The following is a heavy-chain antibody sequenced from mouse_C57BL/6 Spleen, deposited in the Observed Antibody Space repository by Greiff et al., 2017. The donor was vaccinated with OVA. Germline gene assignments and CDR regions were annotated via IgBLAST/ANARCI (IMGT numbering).Heavy chain of an antibody. CDR3: TRELEGYDLDY. Sequence: EVKLMESGEGLVKPGGSLKLSCAASGFTFSSYAMSWVRQTPEKRLEWVAYISSGGDYIYYADTGKGRFTISRDNARNTLYLQMSSLKSEDTAMYYCTRELEGYDLDYWGQGTTLTVSS. CDR2: ISSGGDYI. V-gene: IGHV5-9-1*02. D-gene: IGHD2-14*01. J-gene: IGHJ2*01. CDR1: GFTFSSYA.